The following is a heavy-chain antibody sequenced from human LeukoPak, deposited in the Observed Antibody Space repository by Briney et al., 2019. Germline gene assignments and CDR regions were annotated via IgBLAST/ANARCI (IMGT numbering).Heavy chain of an antibody. CDR1: GGSISSGGYS. J-gene: IGHJ4*02. Sequence: SETLSLTCAVSGGSISSGGYSWSWIRQPPGKGLEWIGYIYHSGSTYYNPSLKSRVTISVDRSKNQFSLKLSSVTAADTAVYYCARVDIWNDGNYFDYWGQGTLVTVSS. CDR3: ARVDIWNDGNYFDY. CDR2: IYHSGST. D-gene: IGHD1-20*01. V-gene: IGHV4-30-2*01.